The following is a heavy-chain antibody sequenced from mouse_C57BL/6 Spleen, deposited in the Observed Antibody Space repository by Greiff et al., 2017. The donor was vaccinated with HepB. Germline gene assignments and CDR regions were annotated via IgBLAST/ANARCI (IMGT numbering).Heavy chain of an antibody. D-gene: IGHD1-1*01. Sequence: EVKLVESGGGLVKPGGSLKLSCAASGFTFSDYGMHWVRQAPEKGLEWVAYISSGSSTIYYADTVKGRFTISRDNAKNTLFLQMTSLRSEDTAMYYCARRPHYYGSSYFWYFDVWGTGTTVTVSS. CDR3: ARRPHYYGSSYFWYFDV. CDR2: ISSGSSTI. V-gene: IGHV5-17*01. CDR1: GFTFSDYG. J-gene: IGHJ1*03.